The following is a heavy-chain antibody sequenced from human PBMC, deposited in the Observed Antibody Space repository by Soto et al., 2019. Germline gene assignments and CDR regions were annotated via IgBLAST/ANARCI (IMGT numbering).Heavy chain of an antibody. J-gene: IGHJ6*02. V-gene: IGHV3-48*03. CDR2: ISSSGSTI. Sequence: PGGSLRLSCATSGFTFISYEMNWVRQAPGKGLEWVSYISSSGSTIYYADSVKGRFTISRDNAKNSLYLQMDSLRAEDTAVYYCARDQEAGSFFPYYYGMDVWGQGTTVTVSS. D-gene: IGHD6-13*01. CDR3: ARDQEAGSFFPYYYGMDV. CDR1: GFTFISYE.